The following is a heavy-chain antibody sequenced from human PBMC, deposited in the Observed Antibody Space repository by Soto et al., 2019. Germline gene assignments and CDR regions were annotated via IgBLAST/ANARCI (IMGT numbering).Heavy chain of an antibody. Sequence: QLQESGPGLVKPSQTLSLTCSVSGGSINNNDYYWSWIRQTPGKGLEWIGYVYYSGCSDYSPSLKSRLSMSIDKSKNQFHLKLNSVTAADTATYFCARMSYFYDKWYFDIWGRGTLVTVSS. CDR3: ARMSYFYDKWYFDI. CDR2: VYYSGCS. D-gene: IGHD3-22*01. J-gene: IGHJ2*01. CDR1: GGSINNNDYY. V-gene: IGHV4-30-4*01.